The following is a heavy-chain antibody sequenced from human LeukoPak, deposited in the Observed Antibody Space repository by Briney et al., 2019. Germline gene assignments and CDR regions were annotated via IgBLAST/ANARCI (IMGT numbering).Heavy chain of an antibody. D-gene: IGHD6-6*01. CDR3: ARHQAARPQQSFDY. J-gene: IGHJ4*02. V-gene: IGHV4-4*09. Sequence: SETLSLTCTVSGGSISSYYWSWIRQPPGKGLEWIGYIYTSGSTNYNPSLKSRVTISVDTSKNQFSLKLSSVTAADTAVYYCARHQAARPQQSFDYWGQGTLVTVSS. CDR1: GGSISSYY. CDR2: IYTSGST.